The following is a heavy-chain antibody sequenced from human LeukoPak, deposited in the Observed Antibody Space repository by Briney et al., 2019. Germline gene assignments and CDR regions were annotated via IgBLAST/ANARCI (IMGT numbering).Heavy chain of an antibody. V-gene: IGHV3-9*01. D-gene: IGHD3-16*01. Sequence: PGGSLRLSCAASGFTFDDYAMHWVRQAPGKGLEWVSGVSWNSGSIGYADSVKGRFTISGDNAKNSLYLQMNSLRAEDTALYYCAKDRSSHLRGWFDPWGQGTLVTVSS. CDR3: AKDRSSHLRGWFDP. CDR1: GFTFDDYA. CDR2: VSWNSGSI. J-gene: IGHJ5*02.